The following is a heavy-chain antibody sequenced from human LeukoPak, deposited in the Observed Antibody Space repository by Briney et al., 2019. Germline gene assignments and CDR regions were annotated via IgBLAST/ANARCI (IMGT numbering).Heavy chain of an antibody. CDR3: AKDFWEGRYGMDV. CDR2: INNSGSV. D-gene: IGHD3-10*01. CDR1: GFTLDDYA. J-gene: IGHJ6*02. V-gene: IGHV3-9*01. Sequence: GRSLRLSCAPSGFTLDDYAMHWVRHAPGKGLEWVSGINNSGSVGYADLVKGRFTISRDKARNSLYLQMNSLRVEDTALYYCAKDFWEGRYGMDVWGQGTTVTVSS.